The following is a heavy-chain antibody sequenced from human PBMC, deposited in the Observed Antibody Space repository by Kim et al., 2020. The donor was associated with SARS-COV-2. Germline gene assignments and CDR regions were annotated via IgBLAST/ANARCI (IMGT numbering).Heavy chain of an antibody. Sequence: QKSQGSVTITRDTATGTVYMELSSLRSEDTAVYYCARGGDCGGDCYNFDYWGQGTLVTVSS. V-gene: IGHV1-46*04. D-gene: IGHD2-21*02. CDR3: ARGGDCGGDCYNFDY. J-gene: IGHJ4*02.